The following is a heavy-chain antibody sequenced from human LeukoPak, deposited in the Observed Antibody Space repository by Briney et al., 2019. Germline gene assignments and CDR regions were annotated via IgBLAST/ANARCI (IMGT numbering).Heavy chain of an antibody. Sequence: ETLSRTCTVSGGSISSYYWSWVRQAPGKGLEWVSAISGSGGSTYYADSVKGRFTISRDNSKNTLYLQMNSLRAEDTAVYYCAKVGIVLMVYVNYWGQGTLVTVSS. CDR2: ISGSGGST. D-gene: IGHD2-8*01. J-gene: IGHJ4*02. CDR3: AKVGIVLMVYVNY. CDR1: GGSISSYY. V-gene: IGHV3-23*01.